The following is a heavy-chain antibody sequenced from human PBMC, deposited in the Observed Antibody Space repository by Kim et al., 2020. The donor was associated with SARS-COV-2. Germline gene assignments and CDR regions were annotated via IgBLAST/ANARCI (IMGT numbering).Heavy chain of an antibody. Sequence: GGSLRLSCAASGFTFSSYWMSWVRQAPGKGLEWVANIKQDGSEKYYVDSVKGRFTISRDNAKNSLYLQMNSLRAEDTAVYYCARGVVPAASSWAYWGQGTLVTVSS. V-gene: IGHV3-7*01. CDR3: ARGVVPAASSWAY. CDR2: IKQDGSEK. J-gene: IGHJ4*02. CDR1: GFTFSSYW. D-gene: IGHD2-2*01.